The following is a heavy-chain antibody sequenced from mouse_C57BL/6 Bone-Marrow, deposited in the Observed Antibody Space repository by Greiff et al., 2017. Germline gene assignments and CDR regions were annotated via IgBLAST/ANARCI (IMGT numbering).Heavy chain of an antibody. CDR2: RRNKANDYTT. CDR3: ARDAGGNRAWFAY. D-gene: IGHD2-1*01. J-gene: IGHJ3*01. Sequence: EVQRVESGGGLVQSGRSLRLSCATSGFTFSDFYMEWVRQAPGKGLEWIAARRNKANDYTTEYSASVKGRFIVSRDTSQSILYLQMNALRAEDTAIYYCARDAGGNRAWFAYWGQGTLVTVSA. CDR1: GFTFSDFY. V-gene: IGHV7-1*01.